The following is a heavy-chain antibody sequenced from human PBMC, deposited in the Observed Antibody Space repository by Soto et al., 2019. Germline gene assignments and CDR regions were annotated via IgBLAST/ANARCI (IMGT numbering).Heavy chain of an antibody. Sequence: ASVKVSCKASGYTFTGHYIHWVRQAPEQGPEWMGEIGPETGATRYAQKFQGRVTMTRDMSITTVYMELNNLSPDDTAVYYCGRGRSGQIVVFFWGQGTPVTAPQ. CDR2: IGPETGAT. CDR3: GRGRSGQIVVFF. D-gene: IGHD1-26*01. CDR1: GYTFTGHY. V-gene: IGHV1-2*02. J-gene: IGHJ4*02.